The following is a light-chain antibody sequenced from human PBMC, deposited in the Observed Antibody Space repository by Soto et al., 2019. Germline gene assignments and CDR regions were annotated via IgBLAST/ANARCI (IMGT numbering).Light chain of an antibody. V-gene: IGKV3-15*01. Sequence: EIVMTQSPATLSLSPGERATLSCRASQTIDNTLAWYQRKPGQAPRLLIYDASTRATGVPARFSGSGSGTDFTLTISSLRSEDFAVYYCQHYNKWPRTFGQGTKVDIK. CDR3: QHYNKWPRT. J-gene: IGKJ1*01. CDR2: DAS. CDR1: QTIDNT.